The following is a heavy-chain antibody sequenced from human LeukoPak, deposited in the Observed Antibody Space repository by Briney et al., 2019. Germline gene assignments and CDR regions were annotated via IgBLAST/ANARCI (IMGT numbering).Heavy chain of an antibody. Sequence: SVKVSCKASGGTFSSYAISWVRQATGQGLEWMGGIIPIFGTANYAQKFQGRVTITADESTSTAYMELSSLRSEDTAVYYCARRYSGYDQPNPYYYGMDVWGQGTTVTVSS. V-gene: IGHV1-69*13. J-gene: IGHJ6*02. D-gene: IGHD5-12*01. CDR2: IIPIFGTA. CDR3: ARRYSGYDQPNPYYYGMDV. CDR1: GGTFSSYA.